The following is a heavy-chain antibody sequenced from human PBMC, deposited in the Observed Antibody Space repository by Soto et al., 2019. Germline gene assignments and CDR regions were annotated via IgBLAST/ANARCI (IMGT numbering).Heavy chain of an antibody. Sequence: PSETLYLTSTVSGGSINNPYGSWIRQPPGQGLEWIGYIYYSGSTNYNPSLKSRVTMSVDTSKNQFSLKLSSVTAADTAVYYCARAVGCGSDSCHEYFQYWCQGTLVTV. J-gene: IGHJ1*01. V-gene: IGHV4-59*08. D-gene: IGHD1-26*01. CDR2: IYYSGST. CDR3: ARAVGCGSDSCHEYFQY. CDR1: GGSINNPY.